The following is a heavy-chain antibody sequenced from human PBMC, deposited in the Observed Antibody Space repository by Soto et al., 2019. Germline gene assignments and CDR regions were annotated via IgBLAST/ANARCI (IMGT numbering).Heavy chain of an antibody. D-gene: IGHD2-8*01. J-gene: IGHJ5*02. CDR3: ARAPMTKGLGWFDP. V-gene: IGHV4-38-2*01. Sequence: SETLSITCAFSVYSISIGYYWGWIRQPPGKGLEWIGSIYHSGSTYYNPSLKSRVTISVDTSKNQFSLKLSSVTAADTAVYYCARAPMTKGLGWFDPWGQGTLVTVSS. CDR2: IYHSGST. CDR1: VYSISIGYY.